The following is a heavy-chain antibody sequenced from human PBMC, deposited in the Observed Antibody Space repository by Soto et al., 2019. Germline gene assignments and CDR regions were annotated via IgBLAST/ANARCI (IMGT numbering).Heavy chain of an antibody. D-gene: IGHD3-22*01. V-gene: IGHV1-69*06. CDR1: GGTFSSYA. CDR2: IIPIFGTA. CDR3: AYYYDSSGYGGFDP. Sequence: SVKVSCKASGGTFSSYAISWVREAPGQGLEWMGGIIPIFGTANYAQKFQGRVTITADKSTSTAYMELSSLRSEDTAVYYCAYYYDSSGYGGFDPWGQGTLVTVSS. J-gene: IGHJ5*02.